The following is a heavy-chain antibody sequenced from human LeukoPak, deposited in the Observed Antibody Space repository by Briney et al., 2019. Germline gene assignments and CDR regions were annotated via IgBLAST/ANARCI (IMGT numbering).Heavy chain of an antibody. V-gene: IGHV4-4*07. D-gene: IGHD5-18*01. CDR1: GGSIKSYY. J-gene: IGHJ4*02. CDR3: ARVADRFGYNYGIDEYFDY. Sequence: SETLSLTCIVSGGSIKSYYWSWIRQPAGEGLEWLGHIYASGTTNYNPSLNSRVTMSVDTSKNQFSLRLASVTAADTDVYYCARVADRFGYNYGIDEYFDYWGLGTLVTVSS. CDR2: IYASGTT.